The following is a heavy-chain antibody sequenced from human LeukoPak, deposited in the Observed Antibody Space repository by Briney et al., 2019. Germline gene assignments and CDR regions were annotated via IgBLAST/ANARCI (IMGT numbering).Heavy chain of an antibody. J-gene: IGHJ6*02. V-gene: IGHV1-2*02. Sequence: ASVKVSCKASGYTFTGYYMHWVRQGPGQGLEWMGWINPNSGGTNYAQKFQGRVTMTRDTSISTAYMELSRLRSDDTAVYYCARHHVIAANRIGLYYYGMDVWGQGTTVTVSS. CDR2: INPNSGGT. CDR3: ARHHVIAANRIGLYYYGMDV. CDR1: GYTFTGYY. D-gene: IGHD6-25*01.